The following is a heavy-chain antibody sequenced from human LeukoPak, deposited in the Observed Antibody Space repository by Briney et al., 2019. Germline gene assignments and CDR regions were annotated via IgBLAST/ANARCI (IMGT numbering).Heavy chain of an antibody. CDR1: GFNFDRYT. V-gene: IGHV3-43*01. J-gene: IGHJ4*02. CDR3: AKQLDTMFFDY. Sequence: GGSLRLSCATSGFNFDRYTIHWVRQAPGKGLEWVSLAGWAGGTTFYSDSVRGRFTISRDSGRKSVYLQMNSLTTDDTAFYFCAKQLDTMFFDYWGQGALVTVSS. CDR2: AGWAGGTT. D-gene: IGHD3-10*02.